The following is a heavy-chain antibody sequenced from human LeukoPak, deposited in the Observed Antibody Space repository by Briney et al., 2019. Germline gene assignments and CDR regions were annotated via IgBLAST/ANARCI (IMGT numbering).Heavy chain of an antibody. D-gene: IGHD3-22*01. CDR1: GFTFSDYY. CDR3: AKDSMYYYDSSGYFDY. V-gene: IGHV3-30*18. J-gene: IGHJ4*02. CDR2: ISYDGSSK. Sequence: GGSLRLSCAASGFTFSDYYMSWIRQAPGKGLEWVAVISYDGSSKYYADSVKGRFTISRDNSKNTLYLQMNSLRAEDTAVYYCAKDSMYYYDSSGYFDYWGQGTLITVSS.